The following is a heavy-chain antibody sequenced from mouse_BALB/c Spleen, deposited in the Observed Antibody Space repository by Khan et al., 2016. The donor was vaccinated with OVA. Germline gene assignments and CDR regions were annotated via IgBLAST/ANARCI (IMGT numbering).Heavy chain of an antibody. J-gene: IGHJ3*01. V-gene: IGHV1-77*01. CDR3: ARRNYFGYTFAY. CDR1: GYTFTDFY. CDR2: ISPGSGDT. D-gene: IGHD1-2*01. Sequence: QVQLQQPGTELARPGASVNLSCKASGYTFTDFYINWVKQRSGQGLEWIGEISPGSGDTYYNEKFKGKATLTADKSSSTAYMQLSSLTSEASAVXFCARRNYFGYTFAYWGQGTLVTVSA.